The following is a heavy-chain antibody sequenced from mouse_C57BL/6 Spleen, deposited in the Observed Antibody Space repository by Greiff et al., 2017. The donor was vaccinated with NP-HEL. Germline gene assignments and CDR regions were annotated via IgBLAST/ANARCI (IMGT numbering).Heavy chain of an antibody. CDR3: ARGLYGSSGSAFDY. CDR1: GFTFSDYG. D-gene: IGHD1-1*01. Sequence: EVQGVESGGGLVKPGGSLKLSCAASGFTFSDYGMHWVRQAPEKGLEWVAYISSGSSTIYYADTVKGRCTISRDNAKNTLFLQMTSLRSEDTAMYYCARGLYGSSGSAFDYWGQGTTLTVSS. J-gene: IGHJ2*01. CDR2: ISSGSSTI. V-gene: IGHV5-17*01.